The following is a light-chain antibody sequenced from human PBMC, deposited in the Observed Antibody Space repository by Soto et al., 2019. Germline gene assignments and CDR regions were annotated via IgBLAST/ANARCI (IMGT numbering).Light chain of an antibody. Sequence: DIQMTHSPSTLSGSVGDRVTITCRASQTISSWLAWYQQKPGKAPKLLIYKASTLKSGVPSRFGGSGSGTEFTLTISSLQPDDFATYYCQHYNSYSEAFGQGTKVDIK. CDR1: QTISSW. V-gene: IGKV1-5*03. CDR2: KAS. CDR3: QHYNSYSEA. J-gene: IGKJ1*01.